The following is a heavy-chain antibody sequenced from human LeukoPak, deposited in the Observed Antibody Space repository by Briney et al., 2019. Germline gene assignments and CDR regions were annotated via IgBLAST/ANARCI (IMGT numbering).Heavy chain of an antibody. J-gene: IGHJ4*02. D-gene: IGHD6-13*01. CDR2: ISGSGGST. Sequence: GGSLRLTCAASGLTFSTYAMSWVRQAPGKGLEWVSTISGSGGSTYYADSVKGRFTISRDNSKNTLYLQMNSPRAEDTAVYYCAKATYSSSWNLYLDYWGQGTLVTVSS. CDR1: GLTFSTYA. CDR3: AKATYSSSWNLYLDY. V-gene: IGHV3-23*01.